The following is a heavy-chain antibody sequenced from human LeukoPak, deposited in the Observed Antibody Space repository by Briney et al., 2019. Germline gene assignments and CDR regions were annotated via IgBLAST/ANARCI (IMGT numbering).Heavy chain of an antibody. J-gene: IGHJ6*02. Sequence: GGSLRPSCAASGFTVSSNYMSWVRQAPGKGLEWVSVIYSGGSTYYADSVKGRFTISRDNSKNTLYLQMNSLRAEDTAVYYCARTYCTNGVCYTRSYYYGMDVWGQGTTVTVSS. CDR1: GFTVSSNY. V-gene: IGHV3-53*01. D-gene: IGHD2-8*01. CDR2: IYSGGST. CDR3: ARTYCTNGVCYTRSYYYGMDV.